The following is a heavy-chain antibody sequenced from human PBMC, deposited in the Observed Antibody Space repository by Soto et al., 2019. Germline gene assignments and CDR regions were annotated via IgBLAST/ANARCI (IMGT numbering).Heavy chain of an antibody. J-gene: IGHJ4*02. CDR3: ARDDPPTHNLWFGSYSTLDY. CDR2: ISAYNGNT. V-gene: IGHV1-18*01. Sequence: QVQLVQSGAEVKKPGASVKVSCKASGYTFTSYGISWVRQAPGQGLEWMGWISAYNGNTNYAQKLQGRVTMTTDTYTSTAYMELRSLRSDDTAVYYCARDDPPTHNLWFGSYSTLDYWGQGTLVTVSS. D-gene: IGHD3-10*01. CDR1: GYTFTSYG.